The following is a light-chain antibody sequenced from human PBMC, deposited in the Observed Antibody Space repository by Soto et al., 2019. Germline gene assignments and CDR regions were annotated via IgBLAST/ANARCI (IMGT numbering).Light chain of an antibody. CDR2: GAS. Sequence: IALTQSTATLSVSPGERATLSCRASQSVSSNLAWYKQTPGQAPRLLIYGASTRATGIPASFSGGASATDFPLTIRSLQSEVFALYYCQRYGSLGTFGRGTKVDIK. CDR1: QSVSSN. V-gene: IGKV3-15*01. CDR3: QRYGSLGT. J-gene: IGKJ4*02.